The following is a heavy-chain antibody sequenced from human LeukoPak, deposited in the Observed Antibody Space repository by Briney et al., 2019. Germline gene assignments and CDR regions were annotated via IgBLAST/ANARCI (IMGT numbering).Heavy chain of an antibody. CDR1: EYTFTSYA. D-gene: IGHD3-10*01. CDR3: ARVGRGRQLLWFGDSRNYFDY. Sequence: SSVKVSCKASEYTFTSYAMNWVRQAPGQGLEWMGLINTNTGNPTYAQGFTERLVFSLDTSVSTAYLQISSLKAEDTAVYYCARVGRGRQLLWFGDSRNYFDYWGKGTLVTVSS. V-gene: IGHV7-4-1*02. J-gene: IGHJ4*02. CDR2: INTNTGNP.